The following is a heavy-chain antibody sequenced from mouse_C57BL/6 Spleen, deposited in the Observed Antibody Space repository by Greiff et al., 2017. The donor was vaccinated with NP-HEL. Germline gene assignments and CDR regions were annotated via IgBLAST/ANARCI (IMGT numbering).Heavy chain of an antibody. CDR3: TRKGPYDPFAY. Sequence: QVQLQQSGAELVRPGASVTLSCKASGYTFTDYEMHWVKQTPVHGLEWIGAIDPETSGTAYNQKFKGKAILTADKSSSTAYMELRSLTSEDSAVYYCTRKGPYDPFAYWGQGTLVTVSA. CDR2: IDPETSGT. CDR1: GYTFTDYE. J-gene: IGHJ3*01. D-gene: IGHD2-12*01. V-gene: IGHV1-15*01.